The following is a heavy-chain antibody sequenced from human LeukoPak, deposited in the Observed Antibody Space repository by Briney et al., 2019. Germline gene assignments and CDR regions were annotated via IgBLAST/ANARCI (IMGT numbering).Heavy chain of an antibody. V-gene: IGHV3-11*01. CDR2: ISSSGTNI. CDR1: GFTFSDFY. CDR3: ARSKFDYDYGGNSLTDY. D-gene: IGHD4-23*01. J-gene: IGHJ4*02. Sequence: PGRSLRLFCAASGFTFSDFYMSWIRQAPGKGLEWASYISSSGTNIYYADSVKGRFTISRDNAKNSLSLQMNSLRAEDTAVYYCARSKFDYDYGGNSLTDYWGQGTLVTVSS.